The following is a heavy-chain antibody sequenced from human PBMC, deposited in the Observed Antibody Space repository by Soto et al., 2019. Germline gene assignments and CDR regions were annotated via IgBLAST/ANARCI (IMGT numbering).Heavy chain of an antibody. D-gene: IGHD3-22*01. CDR1: GFTFSDYY. Sequence: LKLSCAASGFTFSDYYMSWIRQAPGKGLEWVSYIGSSDNIIYYADSVKGRFTISRDNAKNSLYMQMNSLRAEDTAVYYCARDLGYYESSGYFDYWGQGTLVTVSS. V-gene: IGHV3-11*01. CDR2: IGSSDNII. J-gene: IGHJ4*02. CDR3: ARDLGYYESSGYFDY.